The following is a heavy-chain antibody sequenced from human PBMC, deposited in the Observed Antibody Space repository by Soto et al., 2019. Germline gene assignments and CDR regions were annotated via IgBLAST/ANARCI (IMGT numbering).Heavy chain of an antibody. CDR3: ARGGLYITSSVDV. Sequence: QVQLVQSGVEVKKPGASVKVSCKASGYTFANYGITWVRQAPGQGLEWMGWISPYNGNTNYAQNFQDRVTMNTDTSTTTAYMVPRSLRTDDTSAYYGARGGLYITSSVDVWGRGTMVTVAS. D-gene: IGHD6-6*01. CDR2: ISPYNGNT. V-gene: IGHV1-18*01. CDR1: GYTFANYG. J-gene: IGHJ6*04.